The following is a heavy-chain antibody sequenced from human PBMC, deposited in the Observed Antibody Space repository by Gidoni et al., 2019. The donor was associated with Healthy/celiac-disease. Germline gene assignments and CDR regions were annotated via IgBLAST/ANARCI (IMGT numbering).Heavy chain of an antibody. CDR3: AKELGIAARPPFDY. D-gene: IGHD6-6*01. CDR2: ISGSVGST. Sequence: EVQMLESGGGLVQPGGSLRLYCAASGFTFSSYAMSGDRQAPGKGLVWVSAISGSVGSTYYSDSVKGRFTISRDNSKNTLYLQMNSLRAEDTAVYYCAKELGIAARPPFDYWGQVTLVTVSS. J-gene: IGHJ4*02. V-gene: IGHV3-23*01. CDR1: GFTFSSYA.